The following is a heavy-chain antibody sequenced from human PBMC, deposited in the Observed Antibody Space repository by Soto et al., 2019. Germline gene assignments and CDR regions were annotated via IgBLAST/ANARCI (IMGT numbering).Heavy chain of an antibody. CDR3: ARLIGNSWLDS. CDR2: ISYSGST. CDR1: GGSISSGGYY. D-gene: IGHD2-8*01. V-gene: IGHV4-30-4*01. Sequence: SETLSLTCTVSGGSISSGGYYWSWIRQHPGTGLEWIGHISYSGSTYYNTSLKSRITISPDTSNNQLSLQLNSVTPDDTAVYYCARLIGNSWLDSWGQGTLVTVSS. J-gene: IGHJ5*01.